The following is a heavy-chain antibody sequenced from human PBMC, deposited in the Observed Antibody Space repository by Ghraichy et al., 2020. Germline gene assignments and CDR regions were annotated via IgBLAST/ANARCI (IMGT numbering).Heavy chain of an antibody. CDR2: TYYRSKWYN. V-gene: IGHV6-1*01. Sequence: SQTLSLTCAISGDSVSSNSVAWNWIRQSPSRGLEWLGRTYYRSKWYNDYAVSVKSRISINPDTSKNQFSLQLNSVTPEDTAVYYCASEMGVAGITLDTFDIWGQGTMVTVSS. D-gene: IGHD6-19*01. CDR3: ASEMGVAGITLDTFDI. J-gene: IGHJ3*02. CDR1: GDSVSSNSVA.